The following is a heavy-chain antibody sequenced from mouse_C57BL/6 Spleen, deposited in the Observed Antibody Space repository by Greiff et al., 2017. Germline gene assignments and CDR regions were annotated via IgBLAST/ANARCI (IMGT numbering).Heavy chain of an antibody. V-gene: IGHV1-82*01. CDR2: IYPGDGDT. D-gene: IGHD2-3*01. J-gene: IGHJ3*01. CDR1: GYAFSSSW. Sequence: QVQLQQSGPELVKPGASVKISCKASGYAFSSSWMNWVKQRPGKGLEWIGRIYPGDGDTNYNGKFKGKATLTADNSSSTAYMQPGSLTSEDSAVYCCARGEGYYLAWFAYWGQGTLVTVSA. CDR3: ARGEGYYLAWFAY.